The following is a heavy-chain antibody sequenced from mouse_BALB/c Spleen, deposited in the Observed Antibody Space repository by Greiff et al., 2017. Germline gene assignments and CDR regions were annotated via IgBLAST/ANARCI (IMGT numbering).Heavy chain of an antibody. CDR2: IWAGGST. CDR3: ARVGDGNYPFAY. CDR1: GFSLTSYG. Sequence: VQLQESGPGLVAPSQSLSITCTVSGFSLTSYGVHWVRQPPGKGLEWLGVIWAGGSTNYNSALMSRLSISKDNSKSQVFLKMNSLQTDDTAMYSCARVGDGNYPFAYWGQGTLVTVSA. D-gene: IGHD2-1*01. V-gene: IGHV2-9*02. J-gene: IGHJ3*01.